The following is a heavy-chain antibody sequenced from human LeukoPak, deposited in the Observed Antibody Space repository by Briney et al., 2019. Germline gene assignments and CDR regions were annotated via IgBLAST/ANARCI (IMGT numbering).Heavy chain of an antibody. V-gene: IGHV1-69*06. D-gene: IGHD3-9*01. CDR1: GGTFSSYA. J-gene: IGHJ4*02. CDR2: IIPIFGTA. Sequence: ASVKVSCKASGGTFSSYAISWVRQAPGQGLEWMGGIIPIFGTANYAQKFQGRVTITADKSTSTAYMELSSLRPEDTAVYYCARGPDYDILADYFDYWGQGTLVTVSS. CDR3: ARGPDYDILADYFDY.